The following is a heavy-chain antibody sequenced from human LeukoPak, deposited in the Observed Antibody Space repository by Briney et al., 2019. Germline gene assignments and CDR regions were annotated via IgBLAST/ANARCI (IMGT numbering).Heavy chain of an antibody. J-gene: IGHJ5*02. CDR3: ARARIIALRGITNMGFDP. Sequence: ASVKVSCKASGYTFTSYAINWVRQAPGQGLEWMGWINTDTGNSTFAQDFTGRFVFSLETSVSTAYLQINNLKAEDTAVYYCARARIIALRGITNMGFDPWGQGTLVTVSS. D-gene: IGHD3-10*01. CDR2: INTDTGNS. V-gene: IGHV7-4-1*02. CDR1: GYTFTSYA.